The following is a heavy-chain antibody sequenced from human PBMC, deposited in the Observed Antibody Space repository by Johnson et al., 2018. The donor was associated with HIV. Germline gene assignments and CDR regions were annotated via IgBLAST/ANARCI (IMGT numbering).Heavy chain of an antibody. J-gene: IGHJ3*02. CDR1: GFTFSSYG. D-gene: IGHD6-13*01. CDR3: ARDEAAVRMGANDAYDI. V-gene: IGHV3-30*02. Sequence: QVQLVESGGGVVQPGGSLRLSCAASGFTFSSYGMHLVRQAPGKGLEWVAFLRYDGSKKNYAEYGQGRCTISRDNSKNTLYLQMNSLRAEDTAVYYCARDEAAVRMGANDAYDIWGQVTMVTVSS. CDR2: LRYDGSKK.